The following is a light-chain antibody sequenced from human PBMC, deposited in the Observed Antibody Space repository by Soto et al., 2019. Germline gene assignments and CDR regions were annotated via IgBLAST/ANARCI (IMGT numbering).Light chain of an antibody. Sequence: EIVMTHSPATLSVSPGERAILSSRASQSVSTNLAWYQQKPGQAPSLLIYHASTRASGIPARFSGSGSGTDFTLTSSRLQSEEFAVYYCQQYNESPLTFGGGTKVEIK. J-gene: IGKJ4*01. CDR3: QQYNESPLT. CDR1: QSVSTN. CDR2: HAS. V-gene: IGKV3-15*01.